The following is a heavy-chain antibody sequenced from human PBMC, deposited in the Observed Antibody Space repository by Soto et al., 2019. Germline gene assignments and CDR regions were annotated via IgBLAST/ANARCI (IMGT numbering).Heavy chain of an antibody. CDR1: RFSLSTSGVG. CDR2: IYWNDDK. Sequence: SGPTLVKPTQTLTLTCTFSRFSLSTSGVGVGWIRQPPGKALEWLALIYWNDDKRYSPSLKSRLTITKDTSKNQVVLTMTNMDPVDTATYYCAHIGTTVTTWNYWGQGTLVTVSS. V-gene: IGHV2-5*01. D-gene: IGHD4-17*01. CDR3: AHIGTTVTTWNY. J-gene: IGHJ4*02.